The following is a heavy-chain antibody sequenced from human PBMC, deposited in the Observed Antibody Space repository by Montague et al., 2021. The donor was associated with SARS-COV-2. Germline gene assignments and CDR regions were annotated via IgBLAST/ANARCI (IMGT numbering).Heavy chain of an antibody. CDR1: GGSTSTYY. Sequence: SETLSLTCAVSGGSTSTYYWTWIRQPPGKGLQWIGYIFYPGSTKFNPYLKSRVSMSLDTSKNHFSLRLSAVTAADTARYYCARAQNICCIANCVNYFDLWGLGALVTVSS. J-gene: IGHJ4*02. CDR2: IFYPGST. CDR3: ARAQNICCIANCVNYFDL. D-gene: IGHD2-15*01. V-gene: IGHV4-59*01.